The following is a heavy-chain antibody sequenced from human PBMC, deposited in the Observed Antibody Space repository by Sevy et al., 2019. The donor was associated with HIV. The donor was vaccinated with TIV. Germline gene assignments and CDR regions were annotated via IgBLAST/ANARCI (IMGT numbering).Heavy chain of an antibody. CDR1: GFTFSTYA. V-gene: IGHV3-23*01. Sequence: GGSLRLSCAASGFTFSTYAMNWVRQAPGKGLEWVSTLGSCGVTTYYADSVRGRFTISRDISKNTLFLQMNSLRADDTAVYYCTRYALTSRTWFDPWGQGTLVTVSS. CDR3: TRYALTSRTWFDP. CDR2: LGSCGVTT. J-gene: IGHJ5*02. D-gene: IGHD7-27*01.